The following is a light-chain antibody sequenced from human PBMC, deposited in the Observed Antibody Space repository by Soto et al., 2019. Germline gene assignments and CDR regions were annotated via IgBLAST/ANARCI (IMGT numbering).Light chain of an antibody. V-gene: IGKV3-15*01. J-gene: IGKJ4*01. CDR3: QQYSHWPLT. CDR2: GAS. Sequence: EVVMTQSPAALSVSPGERATLSCRASQRVSSNLAWYQQKPGQAPRLLIYGASTRATGIPARFSGRGFGTEFTITISSLQSEDLGVYYCQQYSHWPLTFGGGTKVEIK. CDR1: QRVSSN.